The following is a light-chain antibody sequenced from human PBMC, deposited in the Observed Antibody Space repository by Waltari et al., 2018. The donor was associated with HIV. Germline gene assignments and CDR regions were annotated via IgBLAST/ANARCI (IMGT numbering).Light chain of an antibody. V-gene: IGKV1-5*03. CDR2: KAS. CDR3: QQYNSYPWT. J-gene: IGKJ1*01. Sequence: DIRMTQSHSTLSASVGDRVSITCRASQTINTWLAWYQQKPGKAPKLLMYKASTLEGGVPSRFSGSGSGTEFILTISSLQPDDLATYYCQQYNSYPWTFGQGTKVEIK. CDR1: QTINTW.